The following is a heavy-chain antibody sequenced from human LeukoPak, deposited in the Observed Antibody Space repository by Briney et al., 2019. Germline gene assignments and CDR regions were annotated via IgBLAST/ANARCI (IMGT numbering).Heavy chain of an antibody. J-gene: IGHJ5*02. CDR1: GYSFTSYW. V-gene: IGHV5-51*01. CDR2: IYPGDSDT. D-gene: IGHD2-15*01. Sequence: GESLKISCKGSGYSFTSYWIGWVRQMPGKGLEWMGIIYPGDSDTRYSPSFQGQVTISADKSISTAYLQWSSLKASDTAMYYSARLGYCSGGSCYPGGDWFDPWGQGTLVTVSS. CDR3: ARLGYCSGGSCYPGGDWFDP.